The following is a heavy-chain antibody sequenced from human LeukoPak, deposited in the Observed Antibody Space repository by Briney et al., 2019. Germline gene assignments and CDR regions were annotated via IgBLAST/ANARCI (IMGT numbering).Heavy chain of an antibody. CDR1: GGSFSGYY. CDR2: INHSGST. J-gene: IGHJ6*04. CDR3: ARGSLGYCSGGSCYGMSYYYGMDV. V-gene: IGHV4-34*01. D-gene: IGHD2-15*01. Sequence: SETLSLTCAVYGGSFSGYYWSWIRQPPGKGLEWIGEINHSGSTNYNPSLKSRVTISVDTSKNQFSLKLSSVTAADTAVYCCARGSLGYCSGGSCYGMSYYYGMDVWGKGTTVTVSS.